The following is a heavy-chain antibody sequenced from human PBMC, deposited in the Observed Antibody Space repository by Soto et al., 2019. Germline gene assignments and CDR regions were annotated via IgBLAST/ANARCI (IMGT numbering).Heavy chain of an antibody. Sequence: EVQLVESGGGLIQPGGSLRLSCAASGFTVSSNYMSWVRQAPGKGLEWVSVIYSGGSTYYADSVKGRFTISRDNSKNTLYLQMNSLRAEDTAVYYCAKDRVGVAATGIDYWGQGTLVTVSS. CDR3: AKDRVGVAATGIDY. V-gene: IGHV3-66*03. CDR2: IYSGGST. CDR1: GFTVSSNY. D-gene: IGHD2-15*01. J-gene: IGHJ4*02.